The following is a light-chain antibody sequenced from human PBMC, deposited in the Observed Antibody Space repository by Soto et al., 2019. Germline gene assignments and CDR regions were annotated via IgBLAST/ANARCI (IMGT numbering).Light chain of an antibody. V-gene: IGKV3-20*01. CDR2: GAS. CDR1: QSVRNNN. CDR3: QQYGSSPRT. Sequence: DIVLTQSQGTLSLSPGERATRSGSASQSVRNNNLNWYQQKAGQAPRLLIYGASIRATGIPARFSGSGSGTDFTLTISRLEPEDFAVYYCQQYGSSPRTFGQGTRLEIK. J-gene: IGKJ5*01.